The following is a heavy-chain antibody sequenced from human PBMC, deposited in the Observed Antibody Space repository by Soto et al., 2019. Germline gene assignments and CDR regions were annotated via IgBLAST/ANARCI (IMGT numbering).Heavy chain of an antibody. CDR1: GGSVSSGRYY. D-gene: IGHD6-19*01. Sequence: SETLALTCTVSGGSVSSGRYYWRWKRQHPGKGLEWIGYIYYSGSTYYNPSLKSRVTISVDTSKNQFSLKLSSVTAADTAVYYCASDSSGWYYFDYWGQGTLVTVSS. V-gene: IGHV4-31*03. J-gene: IGHJ4*02. CDR3: ASDSSGWYYFDY. CDR2: IYYSGST.